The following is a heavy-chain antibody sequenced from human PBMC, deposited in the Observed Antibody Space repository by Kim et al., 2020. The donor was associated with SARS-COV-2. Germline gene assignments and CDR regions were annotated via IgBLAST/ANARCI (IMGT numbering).Heavy chain of an antibody. V-gene: IGHV4-39*07. CDR2: IYYTGTT. Sequence: SETLSLTCSVSGGSISSSSYYCAWIRQPPGKGLEWIGTIYYTGTTYYNPSLKSRVTISLDTLKNQFSLKLSSVTVADTAVYHCARWEATNDLDYFGHGT. CDR3: ARWEATNDLDY. CDR1: GGSISSSSYY. J-gene: IGHJ4*01. D-gene: IGHD2-8*01.